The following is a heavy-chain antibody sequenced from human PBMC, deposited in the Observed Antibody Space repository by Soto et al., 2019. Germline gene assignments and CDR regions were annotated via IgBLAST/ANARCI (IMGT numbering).Heavy chain of an antibody. V-gene: IGHV4-4*02. Sequence: SGTLSLTCGVSGGSISSINWWSWVRQTPGTGLEWIGEVYYSGSTNYNPSLTSRVTMSIDKSKNQFFLNLTSVTAADTAVYYCARSSGVSATYSFDARGQGSLVT. CDR2: VYYSGST. CDR1: GGSISSINW. J-gene: IGHJ1*01. CDR3: ARSSGVSATYSFDA. D-gene: IGHD3-10*01.